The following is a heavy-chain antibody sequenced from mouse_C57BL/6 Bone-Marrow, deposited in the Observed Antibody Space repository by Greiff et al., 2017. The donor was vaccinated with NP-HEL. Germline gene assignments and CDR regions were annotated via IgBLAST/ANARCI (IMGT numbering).Heavy chain of an antibody. J-gene: IGHJ4*01. CDR3: TRDGRNYLYAMDY. D-gene: IGHD2-1*01. CDR1: GFTFSSYA. Sequence: EVKVEESGEGLVKPGGSLKLSCAASGFTFSSYAMSWVRQTPEKRLEWVAYISSGGDYIYYADTVKGRFTISRDNARNTLYLQMSSLKSEDTAMYYCTRDGRNYLYAMDYWGQGTSVTVSS. V-gene: IGHV5-9-1*02. CDR2: ISSGGDYI.